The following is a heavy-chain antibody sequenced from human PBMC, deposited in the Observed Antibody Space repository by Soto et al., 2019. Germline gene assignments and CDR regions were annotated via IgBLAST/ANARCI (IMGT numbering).Heavy chain of an antibody. CDR2: ISYDGSNK. CDR3: AQSRWDWSGAPFDY. CDR1: GFTFSSYG. V-gene: IGHV3-30*03. D-gene: IGHD3-9*01. J-gene: IGHJ4*02. Sequence: ESGGGVVQPGRSLRLSCAASGFTFSSYGMHWVRQAPGKGLEWVAVISYDGSNKYYADSVKGRFTISRDNSKNTLYLQMNSLRAEDTAVYYCAQSRWDWSGAPFDYWGQGTLVTVSS.